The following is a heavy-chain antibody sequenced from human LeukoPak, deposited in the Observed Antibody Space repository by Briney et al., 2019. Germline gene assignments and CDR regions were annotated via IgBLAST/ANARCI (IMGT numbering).Heavy chain of an antibody. CDR3: ASPLGAGSFGY. CDR1: GFTFTNYA. CDR2: ISSSSSYI. Sequence: GGSLRLSCAASGFTFTNYAMSWVRQAPGKGLEWVSSISSSSSYIYYADSVKGRFTISRDNAKNSLYLQMNSLRAEDTAVYYCASPLGAGSFGYWGQGTLVTVSS. D-gene: IGHD1-26*01. V-gene: IGHV3-21*01. J-gene: IGHJ4*02.